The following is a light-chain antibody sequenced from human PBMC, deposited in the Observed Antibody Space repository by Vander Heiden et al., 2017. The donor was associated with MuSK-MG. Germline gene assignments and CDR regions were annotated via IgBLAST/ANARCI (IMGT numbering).Light chain of an antibody. V-gene: IGKV1-33*01. CDR2: DAS. Sequence: DIQMTQSPSSLSASVGDRVTITCQASQDISNYLNWYQQKPGKAPKLLIYDASKWETGVPSRFSGSGSGTDFTFTISSLQPEDLATYYCRQYDNLITFGQGTRLEIK. CDR3: RQYDNLIT. CDR1: QDISNY. J-gene: IGKJ5*01.